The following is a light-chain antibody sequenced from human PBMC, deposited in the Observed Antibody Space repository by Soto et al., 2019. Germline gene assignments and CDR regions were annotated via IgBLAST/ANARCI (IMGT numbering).Light chain of an antibody. CDR3: AAWDDSLNGVV. CDR2: TSN. J-gene: IGLJ2*01. V-gene: IGLV1-44*01. CDR1: SSNIGSNT. Sequence: QSVLTQPPSASGTPGQRVTISCSGSSSNIGSNTVNWYKQFPGTAPKLLIHTSNQRPSGVSDRFSGSKSGTSASLAISGRQSEDEADYYCAAWDDSLNGVVFGGGTKLTVL.